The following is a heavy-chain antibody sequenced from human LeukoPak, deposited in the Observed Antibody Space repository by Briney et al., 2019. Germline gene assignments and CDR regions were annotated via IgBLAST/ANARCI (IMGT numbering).Heavy chain of an antibody. CDR1: GFTFSNYE. D-gene: IGHD6-13*01. J-gene: IGHJ3*02. Sequence: GGSLRLSCAASGFTFSNYEMNWVRQAPGKGLEWVSSIDTTSTYIYYADSLKGRFTISRDNAKNSLYLQMNSLRAEDTAVYYCARDEQQLNIWGHGTMVTISS. CDR2: IDTTSTYI. CDR3: ARDEQQLNI. V-gene: IGHV3-21*01.